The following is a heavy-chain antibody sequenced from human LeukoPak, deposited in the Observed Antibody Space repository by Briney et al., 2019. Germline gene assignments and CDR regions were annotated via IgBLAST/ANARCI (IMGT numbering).Heavy chain of an antibody. V-gene: IGHV3-21*01. CDR1: GFTFSSYS. Sequence: GGSLRLSCAASGFTFSSYSMNWVRQAPGKGLEWVSSISSSSSYIYYADSVKGRFTISRDNAKNSLYLQMNSLRAEDTAVYYCTTRLVGARVYFDYWGQGTLVTVSS. CDR3: TTRLVGARVYFDY. J-gene: IGHJ4*02. CDR2: ISSSSSYI. D-gene: IGHD1-26*01.